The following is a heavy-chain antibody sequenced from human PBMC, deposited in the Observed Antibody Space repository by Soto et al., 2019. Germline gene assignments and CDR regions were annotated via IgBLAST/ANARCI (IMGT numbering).Heavy chain of an antibody. CDR2: ISVYIGNT. Sequence: ASVKVSCKASGYTFTSYGISWVRQAPGQGLERMGWISVYIGNTNYVQKFQGRVTMTTDTATSAAYMELRSLRSDDTAVYYCARDDVGYCSNGVCYTKPMHYWSQGTLVTVSS. J-gene: IGHJ4*02. CDR3: ARDDVGYCSNGVCYTKPMHY. V-gene: IGHV1-18*01. D-gene: IGHD2-8*01. CDR1: GYTFTSYG.